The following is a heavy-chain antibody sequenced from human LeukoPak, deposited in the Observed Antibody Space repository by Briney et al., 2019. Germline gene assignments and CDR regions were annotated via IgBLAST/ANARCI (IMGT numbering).Heavy chain of an antibody. CDR1: GFTLSRKT. D-gene: IGHD6-19*01. CDR2: ISSDIAAI. Sequence: GGSLRLSCAASGFTLSRKTMNWVRQAPGKGLERLSYISSDIAAIYYEDSVRGGFTISRDNAKNSLYLQMNSLRDEDTAVYYCARDNGMTSGWYAGRIDYYYGMDVWGQGTTVTVSS. J-gene: IGHJ6*02. CDR3: ARDNGMTSGWYAGRIDYYYGMDV. V-gene: IGHV3-48*02.